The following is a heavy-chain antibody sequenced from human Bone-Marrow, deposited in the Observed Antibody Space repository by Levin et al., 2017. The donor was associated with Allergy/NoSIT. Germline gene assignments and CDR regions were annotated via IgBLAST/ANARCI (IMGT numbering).Heavy chain of an antibody. J-gene: IGHJ6*03. D-gene: IGHD3-3*01. V-gene: IGHV3-21*01. CDR1: GFTFSSYT. CDR2: IRGSSSYI. CDR3: ARRNDFWSRTHGGYYFFMDV. Sequence: GGSLRLSCAASGFTFSSYTMNWVRQAPGKGLEWVSSIRGSSSYITFSDSVKGRLTISRDNAKNSLYLQMNNLRAEDPAVYYCARRNDFWSRTHGGYYFFMDVWGKGTTVTVSS.